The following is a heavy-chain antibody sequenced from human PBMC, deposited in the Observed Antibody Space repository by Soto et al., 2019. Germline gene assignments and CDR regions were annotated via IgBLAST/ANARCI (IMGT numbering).Heavy chain of an antibody. V-gene: IGHV5-51*01. Sequence: PGESLKISCKGSGYRFTSYWIGWVRQMPGKGLEWMGIIYPGDSDTRYSPSFQGQVTISADKSISTAYLQMNSLRAEDTAVYYCAREIYDDYDSSGFDHWGQGTLVTVSS. D-gene: IGHD3-22*01. CDR3: AREIYDDYDSSGFDH. CDR1: GYRFTSYW. J-gene: IGHJ4*02. CDR2: IYPGDSDT.